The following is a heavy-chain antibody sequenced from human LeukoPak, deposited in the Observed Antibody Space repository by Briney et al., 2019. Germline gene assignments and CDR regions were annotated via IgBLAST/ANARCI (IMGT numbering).Heavy chain of an antibody. Sequence: AGGSLRLSCAASGFTFSSYAMSWVRQAPGKGLDWVSAISGSGGSTYYADSVKGRFTISRDNSKNTLYLQMNSLRAEDTAVYYCAKQGALYGSGSYFDYWGQGTLVTVSS. CDR1: GFTFSSYA. V-gene: IGHV3-23*01. J-gene: IGHJ4*02. D-gene: IGHD3-10*01. CDR2: ISGSGGST. CDR3: AKQGALYGSGSYFDY.